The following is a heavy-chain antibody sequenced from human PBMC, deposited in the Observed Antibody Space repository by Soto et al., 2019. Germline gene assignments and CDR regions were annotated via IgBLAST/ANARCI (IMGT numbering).Heavy chain of an antibody. Sequence: QLRLQESGSGVVKTSESLSLTCTVFGASISYGGYSWSWIRQSPGGGLEGIGHITHLENTYFNPSFKSRLTMSIDRTKNQFSLKLTSMTAADKGVYYCVRGGGYDSFEYWGQGILVTVSS. CDR3: VRGGGYDSFEY. J-gene: IGHJ4*02. D-gene: IGHD5-12*01. CDR1: GASISYGGYS. CDR2: ITHLENT. V-gene: IGHV4-30-2*06.